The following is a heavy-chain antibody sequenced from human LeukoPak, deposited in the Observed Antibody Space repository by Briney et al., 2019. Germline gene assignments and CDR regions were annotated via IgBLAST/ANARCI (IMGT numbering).Heavy chain of an antibody. D-gene: IGHD3-16*01. Sequence: QSGGSLRLSCAASGFTFSNYAMNWVRQAPEKGLEWVSTIHGGGDVTYYADSVKGRFTISRDNSRNTLYLQMNSLRAEDTAVYYCAKGGGYRYFDYWGQGTLVTVSS. V-gene: IGHV3-23*01. J-gene: IGHJ4*02. CDR1: GFTFSNYA. CDR3: AKGGGYRYFDY. CDR2: IHGGGDVT.